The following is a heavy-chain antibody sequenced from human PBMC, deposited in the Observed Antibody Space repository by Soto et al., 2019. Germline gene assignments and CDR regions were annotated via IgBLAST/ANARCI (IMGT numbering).Heavy chain of an antibody. Sequence: PSQTLSLTCAISGDSVSSNNAAWNWIRQSPSRGLEWLGRTYYRSKWYNDYPLSVKSRITINPDTSKNQFSLQLNSVTPEDTAVYYCTSGGDSGGYYFDYWGQGTLVTVSS. D-gene: IGHD2-15*01. CDR1: GDSVSSNNAA. J-gene: IGHJ4*02. V-gene: IGHV6-1*01. CDR3: TSGGDSGGYYFDY. CDR2: TYYRSKWYN.